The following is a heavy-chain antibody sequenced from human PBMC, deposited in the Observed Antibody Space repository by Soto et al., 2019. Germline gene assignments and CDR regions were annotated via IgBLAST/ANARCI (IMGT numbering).Heavy chain of an antibody. Sequence: GGSLRLSCAASGFTFSNAWMSWVRQAPGKGLEWVGRIKSKTDGGTADYAAPVKGRFTISRDDSKNTLYLQMNSLKTEDTAVYYCTTAGYLPHYYYYGMDVWGQGTTVTVSS. CDR3: TTAGYLPHYYYYGMDV. CDR2: IKSKTDGGTA. CDR1: GFTFSNAW. J-gene: IGHJ6*02. V-gene: IGHV3-15*01. D-gene: IGHD1-26*01.